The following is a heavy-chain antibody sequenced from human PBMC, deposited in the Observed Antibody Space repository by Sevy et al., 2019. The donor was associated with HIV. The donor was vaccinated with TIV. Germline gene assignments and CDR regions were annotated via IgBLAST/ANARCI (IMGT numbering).Heavy chain of an antibody. CDR2: IYYSGST. CDR1: GGSISSYY. D-gene: IGHD3-10*01. J-gene: IGHJ6*02. V-gene: IGHV4-59*01. CDR3: ARTDTGEYYYGMDV. Sequence: ETLSLTCTVSGGSISSYYWSWIRQPPGKGLEWIGYIYYSGSTNYNPSLKSRVTISVDTSKNQFSLKLSSVTAADTAVYYCARTDTGEYYYGMDVWGQGTTVTVSS.